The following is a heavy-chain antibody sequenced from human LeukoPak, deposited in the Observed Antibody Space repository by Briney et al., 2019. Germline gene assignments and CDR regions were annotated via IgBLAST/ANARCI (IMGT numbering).Heavy chain of an antibody. J-gene: IGHJ4*02. CDR3: ARDFHSAEYYFYH. Sequence: SETLSLTRTLAARSMDTYGSSWIRQPPGKGLEWIGYVYYTGSTDYHPSLKSRVTISLDTSKNQFSLKLTSVTAADTAMYYCARDFHSAEYYFYHWGQGNLVSVSS. CDR2: VYYTGST. CDR1: ARSMDTYG. V-gene: IGHV4-59*01.